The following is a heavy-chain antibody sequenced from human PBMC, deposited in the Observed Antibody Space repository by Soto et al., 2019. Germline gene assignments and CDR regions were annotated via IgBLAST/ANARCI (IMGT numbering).Heavy chain of an antibody. D-gene: IGHD2-2*01. CDR2: MWFDGSHT. CDR3: VLKWYAAAGIHY. Sequence: QVQLVESGGGVVQPGRSLRLSCAASGFTFSAYAMHWVRQAPGKGLEWVAVMWFDGSHTYYAGSVKGRFAISRDNSKNTLYLQMNSLRAEDTAVYYCVLKWYAAAGIHYWGQGTLVTVSS. V-gene: IGHV3-33*01. J-gene: IGHJ4*02. CDR1: GFTFSAYA.